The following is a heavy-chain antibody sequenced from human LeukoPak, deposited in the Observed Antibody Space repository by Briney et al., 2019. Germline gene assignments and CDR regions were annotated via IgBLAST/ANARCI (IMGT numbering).Heavy chain of an antibody. V-gene: IGHV1-18*01. CDR2: ISAYNGNT. D-gene: IGHD2-2*01. CDR3: ARDLDGCSSTSCYRWFDP. J-gene: IGHJ5*02. CDR1: GYTFTSYD. Sequence: GASVKVSCKASGYTFTSYDINWVRQATGQGPEWMGWISAYNGNTNYAQKLQGRVTMTTDTSTSTAYMELRSLRSDDTAVYYCARDLDGCSSTSCYRWFDPWGQGTLVTVSS.